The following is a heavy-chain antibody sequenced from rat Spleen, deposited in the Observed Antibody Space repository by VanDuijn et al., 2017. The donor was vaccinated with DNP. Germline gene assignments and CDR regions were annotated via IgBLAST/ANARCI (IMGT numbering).Heavy chain of an antibody. D-gene: IGHD1-2*01. CDR3: ARTGLYSSYIPFDY. V-gene: IGHV3-1*01. J-gene: IGHJ2*01. Sequence: EVQLQESGPGLVKPSLSLSLTCSVTDYSITSNYWAWIRKFPGNKMEWMGYINYSGSTAYNPSPKSRISITRDTSKNQFFLQLNSVTTEDTDSYYVARTGLYSSYIPFDYWGQGVMVTVSS. CDR2: INYSGST. CDR1: DYSITSNY.